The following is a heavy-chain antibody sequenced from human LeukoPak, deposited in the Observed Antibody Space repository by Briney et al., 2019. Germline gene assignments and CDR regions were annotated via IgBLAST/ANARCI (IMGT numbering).Heavy chain of an antibody. J-gene: IGHJ6*04. Sequence: EGSLRLSCAASGFTFDDYAMHWVRQAPGKGLEWVSLISWDGGSTYYADSVKGRFTISRDNSKNSLYLQMNSLRAEDTALYYCAKDRERGGSSWYGVYYYYGMDVWGKGTTVTVSS. D-gene: IGHD6-13*01. CDR2: ISWDGGST. CDR1: GFTFDDYA. V-gene: IGHV3-43D*04. CDR3: AKDRERGGSSWYGVYYYYGMDV.